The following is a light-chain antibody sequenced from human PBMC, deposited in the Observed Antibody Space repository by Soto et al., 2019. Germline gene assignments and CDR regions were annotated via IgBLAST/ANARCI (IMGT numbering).Light chain of an antibody. V-gene: IGLV4-60*03. CDR1: SRHSTYI. J-gene: IGLJ2*01. CDR2: VERSGSY. CDR3: ETWDSSTHKV. Sequence: QSVLTQSSSASASLGSSVKLTCTLSSRHSTYIIAWHQQQPGQAPRYLMRVERSGSYSKGSAIPDRFSGSSSGADRYLTISNLQSEDEADYYCETWDSSTHKVFGGGTKVTVL.